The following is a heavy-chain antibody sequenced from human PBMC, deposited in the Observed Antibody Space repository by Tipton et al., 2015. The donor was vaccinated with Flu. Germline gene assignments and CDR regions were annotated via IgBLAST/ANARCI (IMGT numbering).Heavy chain of an antibody. J-gene: IGHJ4*02. D-gene: IGHD3-22*01. Sequence: TLSLTCSVSGDSIGSNYYWGWIRQPPGKGLEWIANMHHTGNTYYNPSLKSRVTISVDTSKNQFSLKLTSVTAADTAVYYCARQGSSGYYEFDYWGQGTLVTVSS. CDR1: GDSIGSNYY. CDR2: MHHTGNT. V-gene: IGHV4-38-2*01. CDR3: ARQGSSGYYEFDY.